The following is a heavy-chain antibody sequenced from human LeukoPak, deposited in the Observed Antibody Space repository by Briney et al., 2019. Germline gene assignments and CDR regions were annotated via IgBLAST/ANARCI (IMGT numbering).Heavy chain of an antibody. Sequence: GASVKVSCKASGYTFTSYGISWVRQAPGQGLEWMGWISAYNGNTNYAQKLQGRVTMTTDTSTSTAYMELSRLRSDDTAVYYCAREAGANKGDSSSLSYYYYYMDVWGKGTTATVSS. CDR3: AREAGANKGDSSSLSYYYYYMDV. J-gene: IGHJ6*03. CDR2: ISAYNGNT. CDR1: GYTFTSYG. D-gene: IGHD6-6*01. V-gene: IGHV1-18*01.